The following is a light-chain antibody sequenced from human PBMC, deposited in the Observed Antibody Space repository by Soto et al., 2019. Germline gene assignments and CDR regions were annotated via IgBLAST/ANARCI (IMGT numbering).Light chain of an antibody. CDR2: DVS. Sequence: DIQMTQSPSPLSASVGDTFTITCQASQDINKFLNWYQQKPGKAPKLLIYDVSNLETGVPSRFSGSGSETHFTLTINSLQPEDIATYYCQQYDNYDITFGQGTRLEI. CDR1: QDINKF. V-gene: IGKV1-33*01. J-gene: IGKJ5*01. CDR3: QQYDNYDIT.